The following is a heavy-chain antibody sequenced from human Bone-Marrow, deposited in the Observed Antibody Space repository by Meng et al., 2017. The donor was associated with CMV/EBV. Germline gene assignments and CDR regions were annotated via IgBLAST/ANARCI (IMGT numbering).Heavy chain of an antibody. Sequence: GGSLRLSCAASGFTVITTYMSWVRQAPGKGLEWVAVISYDGSNKYYADSVKGRFTISRDNSKNTLYLQMNSLRAGDTAVYYCARGGRGPRRLGYCTNGVCSIFDYWGQGTLVTVSS. D-gene: IGHD2-8*01. CDR2: ISYDGSNK. CDR3: ARGGRGPRRLGYCTNGVCSIFDY. J-gene: IGHJ4*02. CDR1: GFTVITTY. V-gene: IGHV3-30-3*01.